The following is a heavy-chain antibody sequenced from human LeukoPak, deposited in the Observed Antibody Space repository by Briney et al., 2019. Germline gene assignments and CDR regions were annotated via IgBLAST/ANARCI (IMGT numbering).Heavy chain of an antibody. CDR1: GFTFSDYY. V-gene: IGHV3-11*04. CDR3: ARDFSRYCSSSSCANWFDP. J-gene: IGHJ5*02. CDR2: ISSSGSTI. D-gene: IGHD2-2*01. Sequence: GGSLRLSCAASGFTFSDYYMSWIRQAPGKGLEWVSYISSSGSTIYYTDSVKGRFTISRDNAKNSLYLQMNSLRDEDTAVYYCARDFSRYCSSSSCANWFDPWGQGTLVTVSS.